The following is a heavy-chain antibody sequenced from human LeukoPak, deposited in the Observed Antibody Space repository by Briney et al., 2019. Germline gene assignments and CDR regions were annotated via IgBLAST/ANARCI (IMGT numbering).Heavy chain of an antibody. CDR2: INSDGSST. CDR3: ARGSKDFWSGYYYYMDV. Sequence: GGSLRLSCAASGFTFSSYWMHWVRQAPGKRLVWVSRINSDGSSTSYADSVKGRFTISRDNAKNTLYLQMNSLRAEDTAVYYCARGSKDFWSGYYYYMDVWGKGTTVAVSS. J-gene: IGHJ6*03. V-gene: IGHV3-74*01. D-gene: IGHD3-3*01. CDR1: GFTFSSYW.